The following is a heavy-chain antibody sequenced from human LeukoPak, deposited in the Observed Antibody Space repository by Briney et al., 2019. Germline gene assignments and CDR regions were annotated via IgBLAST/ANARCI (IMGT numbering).Heavy chain of an antibody. CDR2: IYPGDSET. Sequence: GESLKISCKGSGYSFTSYWIGWVRQMPGEGLEWMGIIYPGDSETRYSPSFQGQVTISVDKSISSAYLQWSSLKASDTAMYYCARQTINRIDGYNPSDYWGQGILVTVSS. D-gene: IGHD5-24*01. J-gene: IGHJ4*02. V-gene: IGHV5-51*01. CDR3: ARQTINRIDGYNPSDY. CDR1: GYSFTSYW.